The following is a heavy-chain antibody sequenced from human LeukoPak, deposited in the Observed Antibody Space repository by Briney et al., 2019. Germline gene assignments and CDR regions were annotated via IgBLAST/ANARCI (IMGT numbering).Heavy chain of an antibody. CDR3: ACSSWHYDSSGCSTPYFDY. J-gene: IGHJ4*02. D-gene: IGHD3-22*01. Sequence: GASVKVSCKASGGTFSSYTISWVRQPPGQGLEWRGRMIPILGIANYAQKFQSRVTINADKSTSTAYMELSSLRSEDTAVYYCACSSWHYDSSGCSTPYFDYWGQGTLVTVSS. V-gene: IGHV1-69*02. CDR2: MIPILGIA. CDR1: GGTFSSYT.